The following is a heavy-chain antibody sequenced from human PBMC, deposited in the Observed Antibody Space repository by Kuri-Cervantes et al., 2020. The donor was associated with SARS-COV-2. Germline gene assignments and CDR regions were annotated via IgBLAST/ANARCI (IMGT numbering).Heavy chain of an antibody. CDR2: ISYDGSNK. Sequence: GASLRLSCAASGFTFSSYAMHWVRQAPGKRLEWVAVISYDGSNKYYADSVKGRFTISRDNSKNTLYLQMNSLRAEDTAVYYCARGDAFDIWGQGTMVTVSS. CDR3: ARGDAFDI. V-gene: IGHV3-30-3*01. J-gene: IGHJ3*02. CDR1: GFTFSSYA.